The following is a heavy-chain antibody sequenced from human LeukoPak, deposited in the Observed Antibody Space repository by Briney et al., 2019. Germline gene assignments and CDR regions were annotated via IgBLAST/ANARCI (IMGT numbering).Heavy chain of an antibody. D-gene: IGHD3-22*01. CDR1: GDSFTKYW. CDR3: AGSYYDSSGYYNNWFDP. J-gene: IGHJ5*02. V-gene: IGHV5-51*01. Sequence: GESLKISCKGSGDSFTKYWIGWARQMPGKGLEGMGVIYPGDSDTRYSPSFQGQVTISADKSISTAYRQWTSLKASDTAMYYCAGSYYDSSGYYNNWFDPWGQGTLVTVSS. CDR2: IYPGDSDT.